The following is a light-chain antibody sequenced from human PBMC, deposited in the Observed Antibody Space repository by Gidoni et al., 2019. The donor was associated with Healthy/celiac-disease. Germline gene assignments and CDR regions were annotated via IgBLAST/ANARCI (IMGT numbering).Light chain of an antibody. CDR2: DVS. J-gene: IGLJ3*02. V-gene: IGLV2-14*01. CDR1: SSDVGGYNY. Sequence: SALTQPASVSGSPGQSINISCTGTSSDVGGYNYVSWYQQQPGKAPKLMIYDVSNRPSGVSNRFSGSKSGNTASLTISGLQAEDEADYYCSSYTSSASWVFGGGTKLTVL. CDR3: SSYTSSASWV.